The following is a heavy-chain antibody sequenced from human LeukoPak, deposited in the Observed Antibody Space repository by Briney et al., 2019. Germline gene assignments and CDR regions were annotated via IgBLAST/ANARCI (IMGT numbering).Heavy chain of an antibody. CDR3: ARPSILTGYHAFDI. CDR2: IHNSGST. CDR1: GGSVSSYY. V-gene: IGHV4-59*08. D-gene: IGHD3-9*01. J-gene: IGHJ3*02. Sequence: PSETLSLTCTVSGGSVSSYYWSWIRQPPGKGLEWVGNIHNSGSTNYNPSLKSRVTISVDTSKNQFSLKLSSVTAADTAVYYCARPSILTGYHAFDIWGQGTMVTVSS.